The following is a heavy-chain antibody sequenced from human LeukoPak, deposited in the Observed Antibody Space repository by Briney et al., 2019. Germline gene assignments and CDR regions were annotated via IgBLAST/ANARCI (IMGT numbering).Heavy chain of an antibody. V-gene: IGHV3-23*01. J-gene: IGHJ4*02. D-gene: IGHD6-13*01. Sequence: GGSLRLSCAASGFTFSSYAMSWVRQAPGKGLEWVSVISGSGGTTYYADSVKGRFTISRDNSKNTLYLQMNSLRAEDTAVYYCAKDKSRSWAWDYWGQGTLVTVSS. CDR1: GFTFSSYA. CDR3: AKDKSRSWAWDY. CDR2: ISGSGGTT.